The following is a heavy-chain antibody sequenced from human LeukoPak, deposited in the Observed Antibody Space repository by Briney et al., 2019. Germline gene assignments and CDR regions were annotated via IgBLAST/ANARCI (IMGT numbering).Heavy chain of an antibody. D-gene: IGHD3-10*01. Sequence: SETLSLTCTVASDSISSYYWSWIRQPPGKGLEWIGFIHNSGSTNYNPSLKSRLAMSLDTSKNQFSLNLNSVTAADTAVYYCARDRPYYGLDYWGQGTLVTVSS. CDR3: ARDRPYYGLDY. CDR1: SDSISSYY. CDR2: IHNSGST. V-gene: IGHV4-59*01. J-gene: IGHJ4*02.